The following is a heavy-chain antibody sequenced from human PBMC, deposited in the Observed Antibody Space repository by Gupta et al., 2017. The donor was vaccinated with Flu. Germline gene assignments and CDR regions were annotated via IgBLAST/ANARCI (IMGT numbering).Heavy chain of an antibody. CDR1: FSLTTSGVG. V-gene: IGHV2-5*02. J-gene: IGHJ6*03. Sequence: FSLTTSGVGVGWIRQPPGKALEWLALTYWDNDRRYRPSLRSRLTITEDTSKNQVVLTMTNMDPGDTATYFCAHSLVDSYFYYYMDVWGNGTTVTVSS. D-gene: IGHD6-6*01. CDR2: TYWDNDR. CDR3: AHSLVDSYFYYYMDV.